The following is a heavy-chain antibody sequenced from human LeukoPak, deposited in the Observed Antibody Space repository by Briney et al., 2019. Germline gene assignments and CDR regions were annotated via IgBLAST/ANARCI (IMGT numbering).Heavy chain of an antibody. CDR2: ISSSGSTI. D-gene: IGHD3-10*01. Sequence: GSLRLSRAASGFTFSDYYMSWIRQAPGKGLEWVSYISSSGSTIYYADSVKGRFTISRDNAKNSLYLQMNSLRAEDTAVYYCARTHRGYYYYMDVWGKGTTVTVSS. CDR3: ARTHRGYYYYMDV. J-gene: IGHJ6*03. V-gene: IGHV3-11*04. CDR1: GFTFSDYY.